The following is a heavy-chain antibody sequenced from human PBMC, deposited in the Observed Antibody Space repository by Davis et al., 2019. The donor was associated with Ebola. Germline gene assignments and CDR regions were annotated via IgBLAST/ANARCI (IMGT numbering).Heavy chain of an antibody. V-gene: IGHV1-8*02. CDR3: ARGGVAYSDLDY. CDR1: GYTFTSYG. D-gene: IGHD2-21*01. Sequence: ASVKVSCKASGYTFTSYGINWVRQATGQGLEWMGWMNPNSGNTGYAQKFQGRVTMTRENSMSTAYMELRSLRSEDTAVYFCARGGVAYSDLDYWGQGTLVAVSS. J-gene: IGHJ4*02. CDR2: MNPNSGNT.